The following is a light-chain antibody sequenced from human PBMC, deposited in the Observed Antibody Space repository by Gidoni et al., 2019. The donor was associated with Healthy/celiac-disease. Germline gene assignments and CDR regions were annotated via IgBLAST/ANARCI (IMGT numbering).Light chain of an antibody. CDR1: KLGDKY. Sequence: SYELTQPPSVSVSPGQTASITCSGDKLGDKYACWYQQKPGQSPVLVIYQDSKLPSGIPERFSGSNSGNTATLTISWTQAMDEADYYCQAWDSSTANVVFGGGTKLTVL. CDR3: QAWDSSTANVV. V-gene: IGLV3-1*01. CDR2: QDS. J-gene: IGLJ2*01.